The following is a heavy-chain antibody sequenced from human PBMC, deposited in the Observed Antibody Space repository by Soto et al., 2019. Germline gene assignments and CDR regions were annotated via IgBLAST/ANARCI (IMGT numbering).Heavy chain of an antibody. D-gene: IGHD1-1*01. Sequence: GGSLRLSCAASGFTFSSYSMNWVRQAPGKGLEWVSSISSSSSYIYYADSVKGRFTISRDNAKNSLYLQMNSLRAEDTAVYYCARTPGSMPRNASDIWGQGTMVTVSS. CDR1: GFTFSSYS. V-gene: IGHV3-21*01. CDR2: ISSSSSYI. CDR3: ARTPGSMPRNASDI. J-gene: IGHJ3*02.